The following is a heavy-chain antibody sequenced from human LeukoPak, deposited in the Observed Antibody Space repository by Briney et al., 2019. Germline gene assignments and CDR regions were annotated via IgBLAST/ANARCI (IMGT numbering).Heavy chain of an antibody. D-gene: IGHD2-15*01. J-gene: IGHJ4*02. Sequence: PGGPLRLSCAASGFTFSRDSMNWVRQAPGKGLEWISYISHDSAIIYYADSVRGRFTISRDNAKNSLYLQMHSLRAEDTAVYYCVRDNPRCCGVVPANIDDYWGQGTLVTVSS. CDR2: ISHDSAII. CDR3: VRDNPRCCGVVPANIDDY. V-gene: IGHV3-48*01. CDR1: GFTFSRDS.